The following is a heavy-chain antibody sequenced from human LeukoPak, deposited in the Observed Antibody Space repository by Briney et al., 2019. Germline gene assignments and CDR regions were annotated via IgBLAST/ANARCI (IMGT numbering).Heavy chain of an antibody. CDR1: GFTFSSFS. Sequence: GGSLRLSCAASGFTFSSFSINWVRQAPGKGLEWVSSISSSSSYIYYADSMKGRFTISRDNAKNSLYLQMNSLRAEDTAEYYCARSIAVAGYDYWGQGTLVTVSS. J-gene: IGHJ4*02. D-gene: IGHD6-19*01. V-gene: IGHV3-21*01. CDR3: ARSIAVAGYDY. CDR2: ISSSSSYI.